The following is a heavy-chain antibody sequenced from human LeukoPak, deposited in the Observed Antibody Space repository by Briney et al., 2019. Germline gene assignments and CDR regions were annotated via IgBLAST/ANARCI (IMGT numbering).Heavy chain of an antibody. Sequence: GGSLRLSCAASGFTFSSYEMNWVRQAPGKGLEWVSYISSSGSTIYCADSVKGRFTISRDNAKNSLYLQMNSLRAEDTAVYYCARLRSSWHERLDYWGQGTLVTVSS. CDR1: GFTFSSYE. CDR2: ISSSGSTI. V-gene: IGHV3-48*03. D-gene: IGHD6-13*01. CDR3: ARLRSSWHERLDY. J-gene: IGHJ4*02.